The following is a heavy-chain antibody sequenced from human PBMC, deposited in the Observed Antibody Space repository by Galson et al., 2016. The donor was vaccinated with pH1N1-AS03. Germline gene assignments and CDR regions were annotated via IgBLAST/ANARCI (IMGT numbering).Heavy chain of an antibody. V-gene: IGHV3-21*01. J-gene: IGHJ6*02. Sequence: SLRLSCADSGSTFSLKSMNWVRQAPGKGLEWISSISSSGSHIYYADSVKGRFTISRDNAKNPLYLQMNSLRDEDTAVYYCARDLSGEGSPVGYAMAVWGPGTTVTVSS. CDR2: ISSSGSHI. D-gene: IGHD1-26*01. CDR3: ARDLSGEGSPVGYAMAV. CDR1: GSTFSLKS.